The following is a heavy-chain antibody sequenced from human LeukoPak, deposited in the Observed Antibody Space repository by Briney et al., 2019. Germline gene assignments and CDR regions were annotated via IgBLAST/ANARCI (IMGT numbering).Heavy chain of an antibody. CDR1: GDSISSSSYY. V-gene: IGHV4-39*01. CDR2: IYYSGST. Sequence: PSETLSLTCTVSGDSISSSSYYWGWIRQPPGKGLEWIGTIYYSGSTYYNPSLKSRVTISVDTSKNQFSLKLSSVTAADTAVYYCARQEVHCSSTSCYARGHSYGTFFDYWGQGTLVTVSS. D-gene: IGHD2-2*01. J-gene: IGHJ4*02. CDR3: ARQEVHCSSTSCYARGHSYGTFFDY.